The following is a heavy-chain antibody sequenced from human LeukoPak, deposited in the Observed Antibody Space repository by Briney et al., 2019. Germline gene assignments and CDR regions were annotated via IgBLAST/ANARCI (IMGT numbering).Heavy chain of an antibody. CDR2: ISAYNGDT. V-gene: IGHV1-18*01. CDR1: GYTFTSYG. CDR3: ARDAPHRRDGYKGAFDI. J-gene: IGHJ3*02. Sequence: ASVKVSCKASGYTFTSYGISWVRQAPGQGLEWMGWISAYNGDTNYAQKLQGRVTMTTDTSTSTAYMELRSLRSDDTAVYYCARDAPHRRDGYKGAFDIWGQGTMVTVSS. D-gene: IGHD5-24*01.